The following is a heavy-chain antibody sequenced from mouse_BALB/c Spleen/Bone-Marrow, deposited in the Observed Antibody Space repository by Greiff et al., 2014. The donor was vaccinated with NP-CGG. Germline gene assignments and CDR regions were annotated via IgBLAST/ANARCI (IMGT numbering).Heavy chain of an antibody. CDR3: ASYYYGRYFDV. V-gene: IGHV14-3*02. D-gene: IGHD1-1*01. CDR2: IDPANGNT. J-gene: IGHJ1*01. CDR1: GFNIKDTY. Sequence: DVKLQESGAELVKPGASVKLSCTASGFNIKDTYMHWVKQRPEQGLEWIGRIDPANGNTKYDPKFQGKATITADTSSNTAYLQLSSLTSEDTAGYYCASYYYGRYFDVWGAGTTVTVSS.